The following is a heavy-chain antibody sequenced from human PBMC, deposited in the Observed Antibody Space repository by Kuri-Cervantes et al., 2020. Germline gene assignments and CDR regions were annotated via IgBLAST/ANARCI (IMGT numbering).Heavy chain of an antibody. CDR1: GFTFSSYG. CDR3: AKDSRNYRSYMDV. CDR2: IWFDGSHT. V-gene: IGHV3-33*06. Sequence: GGSLRLSCAASGFTFSSYGMHWVRQAPGKGLEWVAVIWFDGSHTFYADSLDGRFTVSRDNSRNILYLQMTGLRLDDSAVYFCAKDSRNYRSYMDVWGKGTSVTVSS. D-gene: IGHD5-24*01. J-gene: IGHJ6*04.